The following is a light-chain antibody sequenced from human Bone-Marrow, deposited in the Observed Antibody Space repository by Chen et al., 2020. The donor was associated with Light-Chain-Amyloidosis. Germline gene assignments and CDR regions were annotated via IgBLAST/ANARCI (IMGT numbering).Light chain of an antibody. Sequence: QTPVTQEPSFAVSPGGTVTLTCGLTSRSVSTGYYPSWHQQTPGQAPRTLIHNTHTLSDGVRYRFSGSVVGNKAALSITGAQAEDESHCYCALYSTTGPWVFGGGTKLTVL. CDR2: NTH. V-gene: IGLV8-61*01. CDR3: ALYSTTGPWV. J-gene: IGLJ3*02. CDR1: SRSVSTGYY.